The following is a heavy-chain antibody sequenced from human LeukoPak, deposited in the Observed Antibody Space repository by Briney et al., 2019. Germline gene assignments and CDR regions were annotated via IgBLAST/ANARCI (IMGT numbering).Heavy chain of an antibody. J-gene: IGHJ5*02. CDR3: AKDLPSSYDFWSGLYNWFDP. CDR2: ISGSGGST. D-gene: IGHD3-3*01. Sequence: GGSLRLSCAASGFTFSSYAMSWVRQAPGKGLEWVLAISGSGGSTYYADSVKGRFTISRDNSKNTMYLQMNSLRAEDTAVYYCAKDLPSSYDFWSGLYNWFDPWGQGTLVTVSS. CDR1: GFTFSSYA. V-gene: IGHV3-23*01.